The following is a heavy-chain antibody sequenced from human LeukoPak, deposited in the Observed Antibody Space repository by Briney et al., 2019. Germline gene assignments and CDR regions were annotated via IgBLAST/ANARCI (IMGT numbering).Heavy chain of an antibody. J-gene: IGHJ4*02. CDR3: ARGSSSDSSGYYYVDY. D-gene: IGHD3-22*01. V-gene: IGHV4-59*12. CDR2: IYYSGST. Sequence: NASETLSLTCTVSGGSISSYYWSWVRQPPGKGLEWIGYIYYSGSTNYNPSLKSRVTISVDTSKNQFSLKLSSVTAADTAVYYCARGSSSDSSGYYYVDYWGQGTLVTVSS. CDR1: GGSISSYY.